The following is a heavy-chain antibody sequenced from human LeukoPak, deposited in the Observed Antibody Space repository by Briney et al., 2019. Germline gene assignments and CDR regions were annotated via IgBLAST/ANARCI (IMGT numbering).Heavy chain of an antibody. J-gene: IGHJ4*02. V-gene: IGHV3-23*01. D-gene: IGHD3-10*01. Sequence: GGSLRLSGTASGFTFSSYAMSWVRQAPGKGLEWVSAISDSGHSTYYADSVKGRFTISRDNSKNTLYLQMNSLRAEDTAVYYCAKTGLQIDLGEFDYWGQGTLVTVSS. CDR3: AKTGLQIDLGEFDY. CDR1: GFTFSSYA. CDR2: ISDSGHST.